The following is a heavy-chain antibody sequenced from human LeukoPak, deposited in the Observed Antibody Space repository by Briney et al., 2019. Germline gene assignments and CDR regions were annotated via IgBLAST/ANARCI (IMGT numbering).Heavy chain of an antibody. Sequence: PSETLSLTCTVSGGSISSSSYYWGWIRQPPGKGLEWIGSIYYSGSTCYNPSLKSRVTISVDTSKNQFSLKLSSVTAADTAVYYCARDSSGWYFYFDYWGQGTLVTVSS. V-gene: IGHV4-39*07. CDR2: IYYSGST. CDR1: GGSISSSSYY. J-gene: IGHJ4*02. CDR3: ARDSSGWYFYFDY. D-gene: IGHD6-19*01.